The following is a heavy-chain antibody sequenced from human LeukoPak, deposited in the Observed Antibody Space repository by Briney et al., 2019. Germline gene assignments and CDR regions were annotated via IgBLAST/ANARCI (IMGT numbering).Heavy chain of an antibody. CDR1: GGSISSYY. J-gene: IGHJ3*02. Sequence: SETLSLTCTVSGGSISSYYWSWIRQPPGKGLEWIGYIYYSGSTNYNPSLKSRVTISVDTSKNQFSLKLSSVTAADTAVYYCAREWSFGADAFDIWGQGTMVTVSS. D-gene: IGHD3-16*01. V-gene: IGHV4-59*01. CDR2: IYYSGST. CDR3: AREWSFGADAFDI.